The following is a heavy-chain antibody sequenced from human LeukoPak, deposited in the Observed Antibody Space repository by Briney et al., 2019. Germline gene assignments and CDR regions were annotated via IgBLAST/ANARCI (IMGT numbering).Heavy chain of an antibody. CDR1: GGTFSSYA. V-gene: IGHV1-69*04. Sequence: GASVKVSCKASGGTFSSYAISWVRQAPGQGLEWMGRIIPILGIAKYAQKLQGRVTITADKSTNTAYMELSSLRSEDTAVYYCASLFGSTVVTPFDYWGQGTLVTVSS. CDR3: ASLFGSTVVTPFDY. J-gene: IGHJ4*02. CDR2: IIPILGIA. D-gene: IGHD4-23*01.